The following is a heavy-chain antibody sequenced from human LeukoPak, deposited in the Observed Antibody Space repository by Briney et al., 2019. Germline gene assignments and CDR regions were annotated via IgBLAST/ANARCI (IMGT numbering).Heavy chain of an antibody. CDR1: GGTFSSYA. J-gene: IGHJ4*02. V-gene: IGHV1-69*04. CDR2: IIPILGIA. Sequence: VASVKVSCKASGGTFSSYAISWVQQAPGQGLEWMGRIIPILGIANYAQKFQGRVTITADKSTSTAYMELSSLRSEDTAVYYCARAPMGVGATRYFDYWGQGTLVTVSS. CDR3: ARAPMGVGATRYFDY. D-gene: IGHD1-26*01.